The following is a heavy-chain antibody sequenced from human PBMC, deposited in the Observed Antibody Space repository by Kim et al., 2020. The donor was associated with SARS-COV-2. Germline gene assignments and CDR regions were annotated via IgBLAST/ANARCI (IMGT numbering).Heavy chain of an antibody. CDR1: GFTFGDFG. CDR3: VTGYCPSSRCQEVY. D-gene: IGHD2-2*03. Sequence: GGSLRLSCAASGFTFGDFGMHWVRQAPGKGLEWVSGISWKSDYIGYGDSVKGRFTISRDNAKNSLYLQMNSLRAEDTALYHCVTGYCPSSRCQEVYWGQGTLVTVSS. CDR2: ISWKSDYI. V-gene: IGHV3-9*01. J-gene: IGHJ4*02.